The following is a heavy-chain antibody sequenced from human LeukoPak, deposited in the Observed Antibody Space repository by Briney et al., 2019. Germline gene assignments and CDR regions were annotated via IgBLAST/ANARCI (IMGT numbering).Heavy chain of an antibody. Sequence: GASVKVSCKASGYTFTGYYMHWVRQAPGQGLEWMGWINPNSGGTNYAQKFQGRVTMTRDTSISTAYMELSRLRSDDTAVYYCASDRGVADYYGGSGSSGGIDFWGQGTLVTVSS. CDR1: GYTFTGYY. CDR2: INPNSGGT. CDR3: ASDRGVADYYGGSGSSGGIDF. D-gene: IGHD3-22*01. V-gene: IGHV1-2*02. J-gene: IGHJ4*02.